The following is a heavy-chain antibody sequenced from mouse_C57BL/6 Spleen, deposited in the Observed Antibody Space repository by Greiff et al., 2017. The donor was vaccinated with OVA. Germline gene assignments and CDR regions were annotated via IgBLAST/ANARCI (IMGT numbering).Heavy chain of an antibody. D-gene: IGHD2-4*01. V-gene: IGHV7-3*01. CDR2: IRNKANGYTT. Sequence: EVQGVESGGGLVQPGGSLSLSCAASGFTFTDYYMSWVRQPPGKALEWLGFIRNKANGYTTEYSASVKGRFTISRDNSQSILYLQMNALRAEDSATYYCARYTEDYDDWYFDVWGTGTTVTVSS. CDR1: GFTFTDYY. CDR3: ARYTEDYDDWYFDV. J-gene: IGHJ1*03.